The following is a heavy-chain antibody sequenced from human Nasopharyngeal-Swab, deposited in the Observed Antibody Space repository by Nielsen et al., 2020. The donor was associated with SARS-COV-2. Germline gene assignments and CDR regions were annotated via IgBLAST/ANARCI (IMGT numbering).Heavy chain of an antibody. CDR3: ARLPYSSTSYYALDS. J-gene: IGHJ5*01. D-gene: IGHD2-2*01. V-gene: IGHV5-10-1*01. Sequence: VRQMPGKGLQWMGRIDPSDSYTKYSPSFEGHVTFAADKSIGTVYLQWSSLRASDTAMYYSARLPYSSTSYYALDSWGQGTLVTVSS. CDR2: IDPSDSYT.